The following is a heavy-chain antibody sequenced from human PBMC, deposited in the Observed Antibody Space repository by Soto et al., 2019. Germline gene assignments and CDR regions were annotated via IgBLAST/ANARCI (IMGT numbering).Heavy chain of an antibody. D-gene: IGHD2-21*02. Sequence: SGPTLVNPTQTLTLTCTFSGFSLSTSGMCVSWIRQPPGKALEWLALIDWDDGKYYSTSLKTRLTISKDTSKNQVVLTMTNMDPVDTATYYCERIIAPTTVVTPHYYYGMDVWGQGTTVTVSS. CDR3: ERIIAPTTVVTPHYYYGMDV. CDR1: GFSLSTSGMC. J-gene: IGHJ6*02. CDR2: IDWDDGK. V-gene: IGHV2-70*01.